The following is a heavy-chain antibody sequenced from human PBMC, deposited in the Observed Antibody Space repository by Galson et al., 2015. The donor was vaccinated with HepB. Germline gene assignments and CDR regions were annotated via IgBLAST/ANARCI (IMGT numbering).Heavy chain of an antibody. D-gene: IGHD2-2*02. CDR2: ISSSSSTI. Sequence: SLRLSCAASEFTFSSYNMNWVRQAPGKGLEWVSYISSSSSTIYYADSVKGRFTISRDNAKNSLYLQMNSLRAEDTAVYYCASNLDIVVGPAAIPNNNYYYYGMDVWGQGTTVTVSS. CDR1: EFTFSSYN. J-gene: IGHJ6*02. CDR3: ASNLDIVVGPAAIPNNNYYYYGMDV. V-gene: IGHV3-48*04.